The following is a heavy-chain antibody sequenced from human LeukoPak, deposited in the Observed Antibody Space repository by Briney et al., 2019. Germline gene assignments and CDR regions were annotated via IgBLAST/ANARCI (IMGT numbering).Heavy chain of an antibody. Sequence: SETLSHTCSVSGDSIMSHIYWSLVRQTADKGLEWIGRIYSTGSTNYNPSLKSRVTILVDTSKNEFSLRLSSLTAADTGVYYCARTSMHVYSGSYFCKWGRVTLVAVSS. J-gene: IGHJ4*02. V-gene: IGHV4-4*07. CDR2: IYSTGST. CDR1: GDSIMSHIY. D-gene: IGHD1-26*01. CDR3: ARTSMHVYSGSYFCK.